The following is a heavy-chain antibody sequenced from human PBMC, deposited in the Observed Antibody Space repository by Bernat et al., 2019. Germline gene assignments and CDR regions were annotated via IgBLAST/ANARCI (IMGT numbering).Heavy chain of an antibody. CDR1: GFTFSSYA. Sequence: EVQLLESGGGLVQPGGSLRLSCAASGFTFSSYAMSWVRQAPGKGLEWVSAISGSGGSTYYADSVKGRFTISRDNSKNTLYLQMNSLRAEDTAVYYCAKDLPHRITIFGVVIIPAYWGQGTLVTVSS. V-gene: IGHV3-23*01. D-gene: IGHD3-3*01. CDR3: AKDLPHRITIFGVVIIPAY. CDR2: ISGSGGST. J-gene: IGHJ4*02.